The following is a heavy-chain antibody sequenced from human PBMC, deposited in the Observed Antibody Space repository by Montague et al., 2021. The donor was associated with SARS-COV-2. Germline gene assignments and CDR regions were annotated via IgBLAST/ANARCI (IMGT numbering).Heavy chain of an antibody. CDR1: GGSISTGSYY. D-gene: IGHD4-11*01. J-gene: IGHJ4*02. CDR2: IYYSGDT. CDR3: VRGGDYTDYGRVDY. Sequence: SETLSLTCSFSGGSISTGSYYWGWIRQPPRKGLEWIGSIYYSGDTYYNPSLKSRVTMSVDTSKNQFSLRLSSVTAADTAVYYCVRGGDYTDYGRVDYWGQGTLVIVSS. V-gene: IGHV4-39*01.